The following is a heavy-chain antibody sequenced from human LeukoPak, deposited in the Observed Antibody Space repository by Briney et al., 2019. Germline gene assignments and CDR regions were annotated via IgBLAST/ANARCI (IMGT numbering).Heavy chain of an antibody. CDR2: INHSGST. D-gene: IGHD5-24*01. CDR3: ARARDGYNPNWFDP. Sequence: SETLSLTCAVYGGSFSGYYWSWIRQPPGKGLEWIGEINHSGSTNYNPSLKSRVTISVDTSKNQFSLKLSSVTAADTAVYYCARARDGYNPNWFDPWGQGTLVTVSS. CDR1: GGSFSGYY. J-gene: IGHJ5*02. V-gene: IGHV4-34*01.